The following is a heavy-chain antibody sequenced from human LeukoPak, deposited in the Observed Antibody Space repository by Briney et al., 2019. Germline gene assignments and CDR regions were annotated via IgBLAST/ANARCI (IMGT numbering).Heavy chain of an antibody. Sequence: SETLSLACTVSGVSISTYYWSWIRQPPGKGLEWIGYIDYSGSTKNPSLKSRVSISVDTSKNQFSLKLSSVTAADTAVYLCARHGSAYSFDYWGQGTLVTVPS. J-gene: IGHJ4*02. CDR1: GVSISTYY. D-gene: IGHD6-25*01. CDR2: IDYSGST. V-gene: IGHV4-59*08. CDR3: ARHGSAYSFDY.